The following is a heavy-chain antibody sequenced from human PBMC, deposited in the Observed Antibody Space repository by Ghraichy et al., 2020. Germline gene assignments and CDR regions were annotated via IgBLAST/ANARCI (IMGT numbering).Heavy chain of an antibody. D-gene: IGHD3-3*01. CDR2: ISGSGGST. CDR1: GFTFSSYA. J-gene: IGHJ4*02. V-gene: IGHV3-23*01. Sequence: GGSLRLSCAASGFTFSSYAMSWVRQAPGKGLEWVSAISGSGGSTYYADSVKGRFTISRDNSKNTLYLQMNSLRAEDTAVYYCAKDYPLHYDFWSSGGYVCFDYWGQGTLVTVSS. CDR3: AKDYPLHYDFWSSGGYVCFDY.